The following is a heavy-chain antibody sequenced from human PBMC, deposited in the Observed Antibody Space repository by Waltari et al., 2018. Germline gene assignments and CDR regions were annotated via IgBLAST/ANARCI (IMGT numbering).Heavy chain of an antibody. CDR2: ISVVGGNT. J-gene: IGHJ3*02. Sequence: EVQLLESGGILVQPGGSLRLSCAASGFAFSNYAMTWVRQAPGKGLEWVSSISVVGGNTYYADSLKGRFTISRDNSKNTLYLQMNSLTVADTAVYYCARLPISLGVGSVFDIWGQGTMVTVSS. CDR1: GFAFSNYA. D-gene: IGHD2-15*01. V-gene: IGHV3-23*01. CDR3: ARLPISLGVGSVFDI.